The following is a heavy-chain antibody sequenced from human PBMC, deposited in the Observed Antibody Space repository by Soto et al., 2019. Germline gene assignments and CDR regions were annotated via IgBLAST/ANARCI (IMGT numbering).Heavy chain of an antibody. CDR2: IYYSGST. CDR1: GGSISSGGYY. CDR3: ARKNYYDSSGYVPGPNAFDI. Sequence: SETLSLTCTVSGGSISSGGYYWSWIRQHPGKGLEWIGYIYYSGSTYYNPSLKSRVTISVDTSKNQFSLKLSSVTAADTAVYYCARKNYYDSSGYVPGPNAFDIWGQGTMVTVSS. J-gene: IGHJ3*02. D-gene: IGHD3-22*01. V-gene: IGHV4-31*03.